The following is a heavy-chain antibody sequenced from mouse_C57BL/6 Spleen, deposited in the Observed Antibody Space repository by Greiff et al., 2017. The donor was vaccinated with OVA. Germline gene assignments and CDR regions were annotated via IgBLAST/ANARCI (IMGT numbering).Heavy chain of an antibody. D-gene: IGHD2-3*01. CDR1: GYTFTDYY. CDR2: IYPGSGNT. J-gene: IGHJ2*01. V-gene: IGHV1-76*01. CDR3: ARNGYYVGFDY. Sequence: VQLQQYGAELVRPGASVKLSCKASGYTFTDYYINWVKQRPGQGLEWIARIYPGSGNTYYNEKFKGKATLTAEKSSSTAYMQLSSLTSEDSAVYFCARNGYYVGFDYWGQGTTLTVSS.